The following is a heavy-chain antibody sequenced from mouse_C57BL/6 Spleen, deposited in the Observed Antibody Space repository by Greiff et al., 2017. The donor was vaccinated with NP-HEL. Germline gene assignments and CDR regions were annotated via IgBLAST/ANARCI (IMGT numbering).Heavy chain of an antibody. CDR1: GYAFSSYW. CDR2: IYPGDGDT. V-gene: IGHV1-80*01. Sequence: VQLQQSGAELVKPGASVKISCKASGYAFSSYWMNWVKQRPGKGLEWIGQIYPGDGDTNYNGKFKGKATLTADKSSSTAYMQLSSLTSEDSAVYFCASIYYGNYVPFAYWGKGTLVTVSA. CDR3: ASIYYGNYVPFAY. J-gene: IGHJ3*01. D-gene: IGHD2-1*01.